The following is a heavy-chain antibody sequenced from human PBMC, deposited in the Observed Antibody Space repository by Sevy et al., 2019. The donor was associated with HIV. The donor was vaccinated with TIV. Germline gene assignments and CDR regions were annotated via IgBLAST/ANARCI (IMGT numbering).Heavy chain of an antibody. CDR3: ARDQDYYDSSGYYPSDAFDI. J-gene: IGHJ3*02. D-gene: IGHD3-22*01. CDR2: IYSGGST. V-gene: IGHV3-66*01. CDR1: GFTVSSNY. Sequence: GGSLRLSCAASGFTVSSNYMNWVRQAPGKGLEWVSVIYSGGSTYYADSVKGRFTISRDNSKNTLYLQMNSLRAEDTAVYYGARDQDYYDSSGYYPSDAFDIWGQGTMVTVSS.